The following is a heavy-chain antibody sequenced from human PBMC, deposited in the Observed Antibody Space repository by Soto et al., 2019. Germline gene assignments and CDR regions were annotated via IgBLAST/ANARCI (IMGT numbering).Heavy chain of an antibody. CDR2: INPKSGVT. CDR1: GYTFSDHY. J-gene: IGHJ5*02. Sequence: GPSVNVSCKASGYTFSDHYMHWVRQAPGQGLEWMGWINPKSGVTSYAQKFQGRVTMTRDTSISTAYMDLSRLRSDDTAVYYCARVISPGRAANWFDPWGQGTLVTVYS. D-gene: IGHD2-15*01. CDR3: ARVISPGRAANWFDP. V-gene: IGHV1-2*02.